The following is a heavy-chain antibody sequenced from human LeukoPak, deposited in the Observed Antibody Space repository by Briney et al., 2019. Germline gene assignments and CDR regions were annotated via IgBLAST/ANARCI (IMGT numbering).Heavy chain of an antibody. CDR3: ARVSGYCSDGVCRFDY. V-gene: IGHV4-34*01. D-gene: IGHD2-8*01. CDR2: IDDSGTT. Sequence: PSETLSLTCAVYGGSSIGYSWSWVRQPPGKGLEWIGEIDDSGTTNFRPSLKSRVTISVDTSKNQLSLKVTSVAAADTAVYYCARVSGYCSDGVCRFDYWGQGTLVTVSS. J-gene: IGHJ4*02. CDR1: GGSSIGYS.